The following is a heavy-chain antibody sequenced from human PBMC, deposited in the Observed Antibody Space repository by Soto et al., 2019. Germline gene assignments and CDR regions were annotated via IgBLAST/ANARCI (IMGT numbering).Heavy chain of an antibody. V-gene: IGHV4-38-2*02. CDR1: GYSINSGYY. Sequence: SETLSLTCTVSGYSINSGYYWGWVRQSPGKGLEWIGTIYHSGTTFYNPSLKSRVTISVDTSKNQFSLKLNSVTAADTAVYYCATLTPPFDYWGQGTLVTVSS. CDR2: IYHSGTT. D-gene: IGHD3-9*01. J-gene: IGHJ4*02. CDR3: ATLTPPFDY.